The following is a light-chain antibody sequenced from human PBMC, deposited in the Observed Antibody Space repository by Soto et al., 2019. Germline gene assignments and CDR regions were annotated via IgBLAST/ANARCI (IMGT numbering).Light chain of an antibody. CDR2: DVS. CDR3: SSYATSSTPLYV. Sequence: HSALTQPASVSGSPGQSITISCTGTSSDVGGYNYVSWYQQHPGKAPKLMIYDVSNRPSGVSNRFSGSKSGNTGSLTISGLQAEDEADYYCSSYATSSTPLYVLGTGTKVTVL. J-gene: IGLJ1*01. V-gene: IGLV2-14*01. CDR1: SSDVGGYNY.